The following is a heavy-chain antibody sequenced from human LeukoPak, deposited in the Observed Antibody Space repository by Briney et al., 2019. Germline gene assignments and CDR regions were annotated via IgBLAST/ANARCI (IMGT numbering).Heavy chain of an antibody. CDR1: GGTITNYY. CDR3: ARCCSSTSCWLRMDV. J-gene: IGHJ6*02. D-gene: IGHD2-2*01. V-gene: IGHV4-4*07. Sequence: SETLSLTCTVSGGTITNYYWSWIWQPAGRGLEWIGRIYTSGSTSYNPSLKSRVSMSIDTSKNQFSLKLSSLTAADTAVYYCARCCSSTSCWLRMDVCGQGTTVTVSS. CDR2: IYTSGST.